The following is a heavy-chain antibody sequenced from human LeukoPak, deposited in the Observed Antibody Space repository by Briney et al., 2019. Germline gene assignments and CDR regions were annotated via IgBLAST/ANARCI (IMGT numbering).Heavy chain of an antibody. Sequence: GASVKVSCKASGYTFTSYDINWVRQATGQGLEWMGWMNPNSGNTGYAQKFQGRVTMTRNTSISTAYMELSSLRSEDTAVYYCARRVTEAYSSSWYFFDYWGQGTLVTVSS. V-gene: IGHV1-8*01. CDR1: GYTFTSYD. CDR2: MNPNSGNT. J-gene: IGHJ4*02. D-gene: IGHD6-13*01. CDR3: ARRVTEAYSSSWYFFDY.